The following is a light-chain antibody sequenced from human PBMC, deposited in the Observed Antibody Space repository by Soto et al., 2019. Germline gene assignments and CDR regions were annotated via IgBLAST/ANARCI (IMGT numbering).Light chain of an antibody. J-gene: IGKJ3*01. V-gene: IGKV3-20*01. CDR1: KSVSSSY. CDR2: GAS. CDR3: QQYGSSPLFT. Sequence: EIVLTQSPGTLSLYPGEKDTHSCRTSKSVSSSYLAWYQQKPGQAPRLLIYGASSRATGIPDRFSGSGSGTDFTLTISRLEPEDFAVYYCQQYGSSPLFTFGPGTKVDIK.